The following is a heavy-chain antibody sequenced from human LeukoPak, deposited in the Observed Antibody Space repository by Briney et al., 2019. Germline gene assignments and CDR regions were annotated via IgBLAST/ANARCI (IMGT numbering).Heavy chain of an antibody. Sequence: GGSLRLSCAASGFTFSSYSMNWVRQAPGKGLEWVSSISGSSYIYYADSVKGRFTISRDNAKNSLYLQMNSLRAEDTAVYYCAREGITMVRGGGVSWFDPWGQGTLVTVSS. D-gene: IGHD3-10*01. CDR3: AREGITMVRGGGVSWFDP. CDR1: GFTFSSYS. J-gene: IGHJ5*02. V-gene: IGHV3-21*01. CDR2: ISGSSYI.